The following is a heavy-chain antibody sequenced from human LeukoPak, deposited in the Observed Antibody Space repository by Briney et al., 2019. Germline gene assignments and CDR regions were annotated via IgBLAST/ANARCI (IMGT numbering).Heavy chain of an antibody. Sequence: GSLRLSCAASGFTFSSYEMNWVRQAPGKGLEWVSYISSSGSTIYYADSVKGRFTISRDNAKNSLYLQMNSLRAEDTAVYYCARDPHPYYYDSSGYEDYWGQGTLVTVSS. CDR3: ARDPHPYYYDSSGYEDY. CDR2: ISSSGSTI. V-gene: IGHV3-48*03. CDR1: GFTFSSYE. J-gene: IGHJ4*02. D-gene: IGHD3-22*01.